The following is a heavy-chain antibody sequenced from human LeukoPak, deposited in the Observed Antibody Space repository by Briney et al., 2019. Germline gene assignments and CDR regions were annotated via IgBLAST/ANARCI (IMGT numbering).Heavy chain of an antibody. CDR2: ISYDGSNK. V-gene: IGHV3-30*03. CDR1: GFTFSSYG. D-gene: IGHD2-21*02. J-gene: IGHJ4*02. CDR3: ALHPTVVVTADDY. Sequence: RSGGSLRLSCAASGFTFSSYGMHWVRQAPGKGLEWVAVISYDGSNKYYADSVKGRFTISRDNSKNTLYLQMNSLRAEDTAVYYCALHPTVVVTADDYWGQGTLVTVSS.